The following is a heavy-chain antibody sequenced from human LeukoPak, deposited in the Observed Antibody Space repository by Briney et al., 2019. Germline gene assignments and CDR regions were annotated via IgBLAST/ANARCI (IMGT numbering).Heavy chain of an antibody. CDR1: GGSISSYY. J-gene: IGHJ4*02. CDR2: IYYSGST. D-gene: IGHD1-26*01. V-gene: IGHV4-59*01. Sequence: SETLSLTCTVSGGSISSYYWSWIRQPPGKGLEWVGYIYYSGSTNYNPSLESRVTISVDTSKNQFSLKLSSVTAADTAVYYCARGEGSSHFDYWGQGTLVTVSS. CDR3: ARGEGSSHFDY.